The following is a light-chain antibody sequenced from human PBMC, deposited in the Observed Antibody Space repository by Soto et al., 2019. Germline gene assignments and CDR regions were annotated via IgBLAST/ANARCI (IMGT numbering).Light chain of an antibody. CDR2: AAS. J-gene: IGKJ1*01. Sequence: DIQLTQSPSFLSASVGDRVTITCRASQGISSYLAWYQEKPGQAPRLLIYAASTLHTGVPSRFSGSGSGTEFTLTISSLQPEDFAVYYCQQHNSCPRTFGPGTKVEIK. CDR3: QQHNSCPRT. CDR1: QGISSY. V-gene: IGKV1-9*01.